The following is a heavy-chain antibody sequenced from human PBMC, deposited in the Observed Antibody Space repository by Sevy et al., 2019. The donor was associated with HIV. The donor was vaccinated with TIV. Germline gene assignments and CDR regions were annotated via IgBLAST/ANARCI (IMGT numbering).Heavy chain of an antibody. CDR1: GFTFSNYA. CDR3: XXXXXXXXXXXXYALDS. CDR2: IWSDGAYQ. D-gene: IGHD3-16*01. V-gene: IGHV3-33*01. Sequence: GESLKISCAATGFTFSNYAMHWVRQAPGKGMEWVAIIWSDGAYQYHGDSVKGRFTISRDNSKNTLYLQMNNVRVEDXXXXXXXXXXXXXXXXXXYALDSWGQGTLVTVSS. J-gene: IGHJ4*02.